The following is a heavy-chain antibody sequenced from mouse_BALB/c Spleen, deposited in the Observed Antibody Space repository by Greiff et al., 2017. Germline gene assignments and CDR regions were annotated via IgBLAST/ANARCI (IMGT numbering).Heavy chain of an antibody. Sequence: QVQLKQSGPGLVAPSQSLSITCTVSGFSLTSYGVHWVRQPPGKGLEWLGVIWAGGSTNYNSALMSRLSISKDNSKSQVFLKMNSLQTDDTAIYYCARNFEGNYYGSIFPFADWGQGTLVTVAA. CDR1: GFSLTSYG. CDR3: ARNFEGNYYGSIFPFAD. CDR2: IWAGGST. J-gene: IGHJ3*01. D-gene: IGHD1-1*01. V-gene: IGHV2-9*02.